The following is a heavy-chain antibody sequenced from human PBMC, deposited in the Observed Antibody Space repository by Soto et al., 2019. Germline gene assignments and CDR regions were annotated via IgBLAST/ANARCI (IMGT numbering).Heavy chain of an antibody. CDR3: VRPVRGSASEC. CDR1: GFTFSSYW. Sequence: EVQLVESGGDLVHPGESLRLSCAVFGFTFSSYWMGWVRQAPGKGLGWVATIKHDGTETYYVDSVRGRFTISRDNSRNSLYLQMNSLRAEDMAVYYCVRPVRGSASECWGQGTLVTVSS. D-gene: IGHD6-19*01. CDR2: IKHDGTET. J-gene: IGHJ4*02. V-gene: IGHV3-7*05.